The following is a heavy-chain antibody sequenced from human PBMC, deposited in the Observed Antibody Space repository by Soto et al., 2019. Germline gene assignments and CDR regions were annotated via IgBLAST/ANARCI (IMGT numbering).Heavy chain of an antibody. J-gene: IGHJ5*02. D-gene: IGHD3-16*01. CDR1: GFTFSSYW. Sequence: EVQLVESGGGLVQPGGSLRLSCAASGFTFSSYWMHWVRQAPGKGLVWVSRINSDGSSTSYADSVKGRFTISRDNAKNTLYLQMNSLRAEDTAVYYCARPGPNYDYIWGGSASWFDPWGQGTLVTVSS. CDR2: INSDGSST. V-gene: IGHV3-74*01. CDR3: ARPGPNYDYIWGGSASWFDP.